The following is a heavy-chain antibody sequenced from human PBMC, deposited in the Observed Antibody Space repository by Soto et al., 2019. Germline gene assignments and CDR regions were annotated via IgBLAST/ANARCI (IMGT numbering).Heavy chain of an antibody. J-gene: IGHJ5*02. CDR2: IIPIFGSV. CDR3: AKDGGKDGYFGNWFDP. D-gene: IGHD5-12*01. V-gene: IGHV1-69*13. CDR1: GGTFSNYA. Sequence: SVKVSCKASGGTFSNYAITWVRQAPGQGLEWLGRIIPIFGSVTFAQKFQGRITLTADESTTTVYMELSILRSDDTAFYYCAKDGGKDGYFGNWFDPWGQGTQVTVSS.